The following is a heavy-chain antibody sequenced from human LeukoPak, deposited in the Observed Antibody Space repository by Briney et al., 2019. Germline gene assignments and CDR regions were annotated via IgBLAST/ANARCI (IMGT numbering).Heavy chain of an antibody. V-gene: IGHV3-66*01. CDR3: ARLYSGYDLPEY. CDR1: GFTFSSYG. D-gene: IGHD5-12*01. J-gene: IGHJ4*02. CDR2: IYRGGTT. Sequence: GGSLRLSCAASGFTFSSYGMGWVRQAPGKGLEWVSVIYRGGTTYYVDSMKGRFTISRDNSKNTLYLQMNSLRAEDTAVYYCARLYSGYDLPEYWGQGTLVTVSS.